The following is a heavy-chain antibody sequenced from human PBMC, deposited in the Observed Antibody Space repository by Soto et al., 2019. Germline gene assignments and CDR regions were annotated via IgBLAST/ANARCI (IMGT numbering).Heavy chain of an antibody. Sequence: QVQLQQWGAGLLKPSETLSLTCAVFGGSVNSGNYYWSWIRQPPGKGLEWIGEMSHSGGTHFNPSLKSRVTISVDTTKNQFSLKMSSVTAADTAIYYCARVERGTATTVVDAFDIWGPGTMVTVSS. J-gene: IGHJ3*02. V-gene: IGHV4-34*01. CDR2: MSHSGGT. CDR3: ARVERGTATTVVDAFDI. CDR1: GGSVNSGNYY. D-gene: IGHD1-1*01.